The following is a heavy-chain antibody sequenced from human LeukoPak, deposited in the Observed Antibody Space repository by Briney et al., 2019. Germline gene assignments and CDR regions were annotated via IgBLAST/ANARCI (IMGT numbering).Heavy chain of an antibody. CDR3: STKELSYPDYYGMDV. V-gene: IGHV3-15*01. J-gene: IGHJ6*02. CDR2: IKSKADGGTT. CDR1: GFAFSTYA. D-gene: IGHD2-2*02. Sequence: GGSLRLSCAASGFAFSTYAMTWVRQAPGKGLEWVGRIKSKADGGTTDYAAPVRGRFTISRDDSNNILYLRMNSLKTEDTAVYCCSTKELSYPDYYGMDVWGQGTTVTVSS.